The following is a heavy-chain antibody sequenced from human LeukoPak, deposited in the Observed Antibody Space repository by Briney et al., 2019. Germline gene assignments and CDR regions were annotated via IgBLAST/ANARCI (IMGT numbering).Heavy chain of an antibody. D-gene: IGHD5-12*01. V-gene: IGHV5-51*01. CDR3: ARLDFLYSGYEHYFDY. CDR2: IYPGDSDT. Sequence: GESLKISCKGSGYSFTSYWIGWVRQMPGKGLEWMGIIYPGDSDTRHSPSFQGQVTISADKSISTAYLQWSSLKASDTAMYYCARLDFLYSGYEHYFDYWGQGTLVTVSS. J-gene: IGHJ4*02. CDR1: GYSFTSYW.